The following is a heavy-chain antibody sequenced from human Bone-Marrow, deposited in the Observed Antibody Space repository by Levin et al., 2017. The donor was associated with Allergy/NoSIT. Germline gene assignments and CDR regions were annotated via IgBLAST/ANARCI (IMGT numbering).Heavy chain of an antibody. J-gene: IGHJ3*02. CDR1: GGSISSYY. CDR3: ARDIRGRYCSVGSCYPSVSFDI. CDR2: IYYSGST. V-gene: IGHV4-59*01. Sequence: PSQTLSLTCTVSGGSISSYYWSWIRQPPGKGLEWIGYIYYSGSTNYNPSLKSRVTISVDTSKNQFSLKLSSVTAADTAVYYCARDIRGRYCSVGSCYPSVSFDIWGQGTMVTVSS. D-gene: IGHD2-15*01.